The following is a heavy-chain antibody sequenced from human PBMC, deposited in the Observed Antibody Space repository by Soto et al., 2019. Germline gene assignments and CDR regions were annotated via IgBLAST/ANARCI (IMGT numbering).Heavy chain of an antibody. CDR1: GYPFSAFD. CDR3: VRQPGGVATPGDDY. V-gene: IGHV1-8*01. J-gene: IGHJ4*02. Sequence: QVPLVQSVSDVKKPGASVKVSCEASGYPFSAFDINWVRQAGGQGLEWRVWMNPDSGDTAFAQRFQDRITMTRSTSLRPAYMELSRLTSADTAVDLCVRQPGGVATPGDDYWGQGTLVTVSS. CDR2: MNPDSGDT. D-gene: IGHD2-15*01.